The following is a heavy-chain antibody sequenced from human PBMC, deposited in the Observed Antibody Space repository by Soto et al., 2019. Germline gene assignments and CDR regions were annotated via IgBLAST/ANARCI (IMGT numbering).Heavy chain of an antibody. CDR2: IYYSGRT. V-gene: IGHV4-31*03. D-gene: IGHD3-16*02. CDR1: GGSISSGGYY. CDR3: ARDSSVVVGSYHFYYSYGMDV. J-gene: IGHJ6*02. Sequence: SETLSLTCTVSGGSISSGGYYWSWIRQHPGKGLEWIGYIYYSGRTYYNPSLKSRVTISVDTSKNQFSLKLSSVTAADTAVYYCARDSSVVVGSYHFYYSYGMDVWGQGTTGTVSS.